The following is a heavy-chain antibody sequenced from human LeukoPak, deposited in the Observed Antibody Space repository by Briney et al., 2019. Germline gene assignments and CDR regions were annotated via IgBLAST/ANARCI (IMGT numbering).Heavy chain of an antibody. V-gene: IGHV3-30-3*01. J-gene: IGHJ4*02. Sequence: GGSLRLSCAVSGFTFSTYAMHWVRQAPGKGLEWVAVISYDGSNKYYADSVRGRFSISRDNSKHTLYLQMISLRPEDTALYYCAKEQARIAVGGDCFDYWGQGTLVAVSS. CDR1: GFTFSTYA. D-gene: IGHD6-13*01. CDR2: ISYDGSNK. CDR3: AKEQARIAVGGDCFDY.